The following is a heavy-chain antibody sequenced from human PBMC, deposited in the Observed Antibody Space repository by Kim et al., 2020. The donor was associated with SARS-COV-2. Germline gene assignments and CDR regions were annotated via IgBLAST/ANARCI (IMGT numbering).Heavy chain of an antibody. J-gene: IGHJ5*02. CDR3: ARVSSGSSSWYWFDP. CDR2: ISSTTSYT. CDR1: GFTFSDYY. V-gene: IGHV3-11*05. Sequence: GGSLRLSCAASGFTFSDYYMSWIRQAPGKGLEWVSYISSTTSYTKYADSVKGRFTISRDNAKNSLYLQMNSLRAEDTAVYYCARVSSGSSSWYWFDPGGQGTPVTVSS. D-gene: IGHD6-13*01.